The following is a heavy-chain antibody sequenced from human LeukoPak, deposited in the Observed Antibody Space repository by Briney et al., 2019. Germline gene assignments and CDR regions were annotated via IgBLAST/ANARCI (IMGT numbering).Heavy chain of an antibody. D-gene: IGHD6-13*01. J-gene: IGHJ4*02. CDR2: IKQDGSEK. Sequence: PGGSLRLSCAASGLTFSSYWMSWVRQAPGKGLEWVANIKQDGSEKYYVDSVKGRFTISRDNAKNSLYLQMNSLRAEDTAVYYCARGRGSWYGVYFDYWGQGTLVTVSS. V-gene: IGHV3-7*01. CDR3: ARGRGSWYGVYFDY. CDR1: GLTFSSYW.